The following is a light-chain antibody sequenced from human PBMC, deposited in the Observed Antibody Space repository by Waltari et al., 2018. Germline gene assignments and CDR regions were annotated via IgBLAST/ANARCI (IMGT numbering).Light chain of an antibody. CDR1: SRDVACDNL. Sequence: QSALTQPASVSGSPGPSSTISCTGTSRDVACDNLVPWYQQHPGKAPKLMIYEGSTRPSGVSNRVSGSKSGNTASLTISGLQAEDEADYYCCSYAGSSTYVVFGGGTKLTVL. CDR2: EGS. CDR3: CSYAGSSTYVV. J-gene: IGLJ2*01. V-gene: IGLV2-23*01.